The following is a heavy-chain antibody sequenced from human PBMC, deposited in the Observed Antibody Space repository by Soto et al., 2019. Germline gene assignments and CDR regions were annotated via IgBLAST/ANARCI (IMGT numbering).Heavy chain of an antibody. CDR2: IYRTGST. D-gene: IGHD1-7*01. V-gene: IGHV4-4*02. J-gene: IGHJ4*02. Sequence: QVQLQESGPGLVKPSGTLSLTCAVSGGSFTSNNWWTWVRQPPGQGLEWIGEIYRTGSTNYNPSLKSRATISLAKSENRFTPKVTSLTAAYTAVYYCASRDPGTSVDYWGQGTLVTVSS. CDR1: GGSFTSNNW. CDR3: ASRDPGTSVDY.